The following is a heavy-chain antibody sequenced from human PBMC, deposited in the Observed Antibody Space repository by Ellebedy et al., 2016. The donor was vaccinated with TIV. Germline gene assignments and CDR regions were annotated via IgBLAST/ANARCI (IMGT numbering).Heavy chain of an antibody. D-gene: IGHD3-9*01. V-gene: IGHV4-34*01. CDR3: ARGHNYDILTGYYNYFDY. Sequence: SETLSLXCAVYGGSFSGYYWSWIRQPPGKGLEWIGEINHSGSTKYNPSLKSRGTISVDTSKNQFSLKLSSVTAADTAVYYCARGHNYDILTGYYNYFDYWGQGTLVTVSS. CDR2: INHSGST. CDR1: GGSFSGYY. J-gene: IGHJ4*02.